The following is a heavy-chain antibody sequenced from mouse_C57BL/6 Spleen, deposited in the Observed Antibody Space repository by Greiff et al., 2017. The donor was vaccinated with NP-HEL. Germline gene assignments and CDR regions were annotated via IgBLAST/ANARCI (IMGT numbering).Heavy chain of an antibody. D-gene: IGHD2-5*01. CDR3: TPSYYSNLYYFDY. CDR1: GFNIKDYY. J-gene: IGHJ2*01. CDR2: IDPEDGDT. V-gene: IGHV14-1*01. Sequence: VTLKESGAELVRPGASVKLSCTASGFNIKDYYMHWVKQRPEQGLEWIGRIDPEDGDTEYAPKFQGKATMTADTSSNTAYLQLSSLTSEDTAVYYCTPSYYSNLYYFDYWGQGTTLTVSS.